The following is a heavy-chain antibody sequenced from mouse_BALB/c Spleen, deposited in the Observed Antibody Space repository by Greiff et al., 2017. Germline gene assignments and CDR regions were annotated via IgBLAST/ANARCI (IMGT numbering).Heavy chain of an antibody. V-gene: IGHV1-5*01. CDR3: TRDYASYGSGFSFAY. CDR1: GYSFTSYW. D-gene: IGHD1-1*01. Sequence: VQLQQSGTVLARPGASVTMSCKASGYSFTSYWMHWVKQRPGQGLEWIGAIYPGNSDTSYNQKFKGKAKLTAVTSASTAYMELSSLTNEDSAVYYCTRDYASYGSGFSFAYWGQGTLVTVSA. J-gene: IGHJ3*01. CDR2: IYPGNSDT.